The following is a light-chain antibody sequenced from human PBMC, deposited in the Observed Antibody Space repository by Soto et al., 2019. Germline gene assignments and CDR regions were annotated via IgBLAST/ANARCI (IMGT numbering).Light chain of an antibody. CDR2: AAS. CDR3: HQSYSTPRIT. CDR1: QSISSY. J-gene: IGKJ5*01. V-gene: IGKV1-39*01. Sequence: QMTPSPSSLSASVGDRVTITCRASQSISSYLNWYQQKPGKAPNLLIYAASSLPSGVPSRFSGSGSGTDFTLTISSLQPEDFATYYCHQSYSTPRITFGQGTRLEIK.